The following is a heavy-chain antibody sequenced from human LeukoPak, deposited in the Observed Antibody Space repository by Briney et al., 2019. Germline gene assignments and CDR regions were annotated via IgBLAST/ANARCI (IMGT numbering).Heavy chain of an antibody. CDR1: GYTFTSYY. J-gene: IGHJ3*02. CDR3: ARGVVTATQHDAFDI. D-gene: IGHD2-21*02. CDR2: INPSGGST. V-gene: IGHV1-46*01. Sequence: GASVKVSCRASGYTFTSYYMHWVRQAPGQGLEWMGIINPSGGSTSYAQKFQGRVTMTRDKSTSTVYMELSSLRSEDTAVYYCARGVVTATQHDAFDIWGQGTMVTVSS.